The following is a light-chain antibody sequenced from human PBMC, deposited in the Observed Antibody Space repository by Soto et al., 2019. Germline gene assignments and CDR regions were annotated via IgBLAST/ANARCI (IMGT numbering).Light chain of an antibody. V-gene: IGLV2-8*01. CDR2: EVS. Sequence: QPVLTQPPSASGSPGQSVTISCTGTSSDVGGYKFVSWYQQHPGKAPKLIIYEVSQRPSGVPHRFSGSKSGNTASLTVAGLQPEDEADYFCGSYGGRNNYVFGTGTKLTVL. J-gene: IGLJ1*01. CDR1: SSDVGGYKF. CDR3: GSYGGRNNYV.